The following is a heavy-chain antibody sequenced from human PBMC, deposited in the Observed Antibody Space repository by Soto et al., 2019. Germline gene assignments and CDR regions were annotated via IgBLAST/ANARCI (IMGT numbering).Heavy chain of an antibody. D-gene: IGHD2-21*02. V-gene: IGHV1-69*04. CDR1: GATYSPFIAYA. CDR3: ARSRDRCGGDCYSVYAAFDL. Sequence: QVQLVQSGAEVKKPGSLLKVSCKASGATYSPFIAYAISWLRQAPGQGLEWMGSIIPLGSSQHYAEGFQGRATISADSSAFTVSLELTNPTADDAAVYFCARSRDRCGGDCYSVYAAFDLWGQGTAVTVSS. J-gene: IGHJ3*01. CDR2: IIPLGSSQ.